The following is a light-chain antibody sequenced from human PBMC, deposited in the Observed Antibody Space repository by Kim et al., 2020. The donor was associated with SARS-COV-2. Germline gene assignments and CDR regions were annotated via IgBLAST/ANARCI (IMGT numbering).Light chain of an antibody. CDR2: TAS. V-gene: IGKV1-39*01. CDR3: QKYYSLIT. Sequence: DIQMTPSPSSLSASVGDRVTITCRASQDISRYLNWYQQKPGKAPKLLIYTASSLQSGVPSRFTGSGSETDFTLTISSLQPDYFATYYCQKYYSLITFGQLTRLEIK. CDR1: QDISRY. J-gene: IGKJ5*01.